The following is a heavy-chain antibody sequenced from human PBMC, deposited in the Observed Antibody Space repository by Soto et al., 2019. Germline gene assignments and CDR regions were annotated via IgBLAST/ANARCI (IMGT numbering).Heavy chain of an antibody. J-gene: IGHJ4*02. CDR3: AKAHTFRFYYFTGGDY. CDR1: GFNFRLYP. V-gene: IGHV3-23*01. D-gene: IGHD3-22*01. CDR2: ISGSGGST. Sequence: EVQLLESGGGLVQPGGSLRLSCGASGFNFRLYPMAWVRQAPGKGLEWVSSISGSGGSTFYADSVKGRFTISRGNSKNTLYLQMDTLRAGDSAVYYCAKAHTFRFYYFTGGDYWGQGTLVTVSS.